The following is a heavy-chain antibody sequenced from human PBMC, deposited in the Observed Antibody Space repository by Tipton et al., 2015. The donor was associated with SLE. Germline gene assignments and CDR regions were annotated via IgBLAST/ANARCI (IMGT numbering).Heavy chain of an antibody. CDR1: GFTFSNYW. V-gene: IGHV3-74*01. CDR3: AKDGGSYQGEFDY. J-gene: IGHJ4*02. Sequence: SLRLSCAASGFTFSNYWMHWVRQVPGKGLVWVSRINSDGSNIRYADSVKGRFTISRDNAKNMLYLQMNSLRAEDTAVYYCAKDGGSYQGEFDYWGQGTLVTVSS. D-gene: IGHD1-26*01. CDR2: INSDGSNI.